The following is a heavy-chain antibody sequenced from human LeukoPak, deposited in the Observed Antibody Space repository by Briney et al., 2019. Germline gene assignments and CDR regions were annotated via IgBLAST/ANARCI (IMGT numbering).Heavy chain of an antibody. D-gene: IGHD5-18*01. CDR1: GVSINTCCYY. CDR3: ARGRSYGFDFDS. CDR2: KYYSGST. V-gene: IGHV4-61*01. Sequence: SETLSLTCDVSGVSINTCCYYWTWIRQPPGKGLEWIGYKYYSGSTRYNSSLRSRLTIPLDSSKNQFSLRLTSVTAADTAVYYCARGRSYGFDFDSWGPGTLVIVSS. J-gene: IGHJ4*02.